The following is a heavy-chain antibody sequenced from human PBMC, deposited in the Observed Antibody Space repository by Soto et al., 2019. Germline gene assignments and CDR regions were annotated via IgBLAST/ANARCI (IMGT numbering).Heavy chain of an antibody. Sequence: QPVGSLRLSCAASGFTFSSYGMHWVRQAPGKGLEWVAVISYDGSNKYYADSVKGRFTISRDNSKNTLYLQMNSLRAEDTAVYYCAKAPGELWFGELYYWGQGTLVTVSS. CDR3: AKAPGELWFGELYY. V-gene: IGHV3-30*18. J-gene: IGHJ4*02. D-gene: IGHD3-10*01. CDR1: GFTFSSYG. CDR2: ISYDGSNK.